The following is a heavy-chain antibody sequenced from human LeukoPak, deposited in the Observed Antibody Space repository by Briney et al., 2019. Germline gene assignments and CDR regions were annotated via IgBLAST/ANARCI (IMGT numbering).Heavy chain of an antibody. CDR2: IWYDGSNK. D-gene: IGHD1-26*01. V-gene: IGHV3-30*19. J-gene: IGHJ6*03. CDR1: GFTFSSYG. CDR3: ARDGGIVGATGYYYYMDV. Sequence: PGRSLRLSCAASGFTFSSYGMHWVRQAPGKGLEWVAVIWYDGSNKYYADSVKGRFTISRDNSKNTLYLQMNSLRAEDTAVYYCARDGGIVGATGYYYYMDVWGKGTTVTVSS.